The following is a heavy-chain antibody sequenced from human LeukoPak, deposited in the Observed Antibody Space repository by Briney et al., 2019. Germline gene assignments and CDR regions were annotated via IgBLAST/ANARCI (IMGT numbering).Heavy chain of an antibody. CDR1: GYTFTSSD. CDR2: MNPNSGNT. J-gene: IGHJ6*02. V-gene: IGHV1-8*01. D-gene: IGHD3-10*01. Sequence: ASVKVSCKASGYTFTSSDINWVRQATGQGLEWMGWMNPNSGNTGYAQKFQGRVTMTRNTSISTAYMELSSLRSEDTAVYYCARGLSYGSGSYYTKPYYYAMDVWGQGTTVTVSS. CDR3: ARGLSYGSGSYYTKPYYYAMDV.